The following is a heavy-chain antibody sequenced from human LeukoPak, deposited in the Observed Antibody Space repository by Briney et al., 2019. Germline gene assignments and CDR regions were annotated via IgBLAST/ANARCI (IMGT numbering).Heavy chain of an antibody. CDR1: GFTFSDYY. V-gene: IGHV3-11*04. CDR2: ISSSGSTI. CDR3: ARSIAAAGTQDY. J-gene: IGHJ4*02. D-gene: IGHD6-13*01. Sequence: PGGSLRLSCAASGFTFSDYYMSWIRQAPGKGLEWVSYISSSGSTIYYADSVKGRFTISRDNSKNTLYLQMNSLRAEDTAVYYCARSIAAAGTQDYWGQGTLVTVSS.